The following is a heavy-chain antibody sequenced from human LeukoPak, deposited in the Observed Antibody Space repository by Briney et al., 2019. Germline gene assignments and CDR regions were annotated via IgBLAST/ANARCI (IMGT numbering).Heavy chain of an antibody. CDR1: GFTFSSYA. CDR3: AKSVVREVAGTGDFDY. D-gene: IGHD6-19*01. Sequence: GGSLRLSCAASGFTFSSYAMSWIRQAPGKGLEWVSAISGSGGSTYYADSVKGRFTISRVNSKNTLYLQMNSLRAEDTAVYYCAKSVVREVAGTGDFDYWGQGPLVTVSS. CDR2: ISGSGGST. J-gene: IGHJ4*02. V-gene: IGHV3-23*01.